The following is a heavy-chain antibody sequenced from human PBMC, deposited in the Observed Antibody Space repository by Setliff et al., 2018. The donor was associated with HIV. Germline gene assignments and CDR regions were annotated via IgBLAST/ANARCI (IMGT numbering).Heavy chain of an antibody. CDR3: AREGVHHNFWSGYTYYYGLDV. J-gene: IGHJ3*01. CDR2: MNPNSGNT. CDR1: GYTFTSYD. Sequence: ASVKVSCKASGYTFTSYDINWVRQATGQGLEWMGWMNPNSGNTGYAQKFQGRVTMTRNTSISTAYMELSSLRGEDTAVYYCAREGVHHNFWSGYTYYYGLDVWGQGTTVTVSS. V-gene: IGHV1-8*02. D-gene: IGHD3-3*01.